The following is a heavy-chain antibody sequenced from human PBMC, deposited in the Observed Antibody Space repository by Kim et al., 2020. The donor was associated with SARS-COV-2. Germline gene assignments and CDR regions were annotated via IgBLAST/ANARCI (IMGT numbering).Heavy chain of an antibody. J-gene: IGHJ6*02. D-gene: IGHD4-17*01. V-gene: IGHV4-31*03. CDR3: AREEGLHYYYGMDV. Sequence: SETLSLTCTVSGGSISSGGYYWSWIRQHPGKGLEWIGYIYYSGSTYYNPSLKSRVTISVDTSKNQFSLKLSSVTAADTAVYYCAREEGLHYYYGMDVWGQGTTVTVSS. CDR2: IYYSGST. CDR1: GGSISSGGYY.